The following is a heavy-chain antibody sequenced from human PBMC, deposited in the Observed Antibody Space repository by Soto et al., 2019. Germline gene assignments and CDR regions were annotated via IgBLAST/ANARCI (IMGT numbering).Heavy chain of an antibody. J-gene: IGHJ4*02. CDR1: GVSVTSGSYY. D-gene: IGHD3-9*01. CDR2: IHYTGRI. Sequence: QVQLQESGPGLVKPSETLSLTCTVSGVSVTSGSYYWSWVRQPPGGGLEWIGYIHYTGRISYNPSLKSRVTLSIATSETLFFLTLSSVPADDTAVYYCARDFSGLGIRRAFAYWGQGTLVAVSS. CDR3: ARDFSGLGIRRAFAY. V-gene: IGHV4-61*03.